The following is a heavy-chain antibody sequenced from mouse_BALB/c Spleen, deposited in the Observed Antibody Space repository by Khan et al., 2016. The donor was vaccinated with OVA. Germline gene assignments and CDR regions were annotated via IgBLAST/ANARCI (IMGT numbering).Heavy chain of an antibody. CDR1: GYTFPSYT. Sequence: QMQLEESGAELARPGASVKMSCKASGYTFPSYTIHWIKKRPGQGLEWIGYINPSNGYTNYNQKFKDKATLTTDKSSTTAYLQLSSLTSDDSAVYNCVRDGAYHRNDGWFAYWGQGTLVTVSA. CDR3: VRDGAYHRNDGWFAY. CDR2: INPSNGYT. V-gene: IGHV1-4*01. J-gene: IGHJ3*01. D-gene: IGHD2-14*01.